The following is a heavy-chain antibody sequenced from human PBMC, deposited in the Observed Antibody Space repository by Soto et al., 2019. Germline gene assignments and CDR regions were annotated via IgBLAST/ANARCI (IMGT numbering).Heavy chain of an antibody. V-gene: IGHV1-69*01. CDR3: ARDGAGDGLDY. D-gene: IGHD7-27*01. J-gene: IGHJ4*02. CDR2: IMPIVGTV. CDR1: GGTFSSYT. Sequence: QVQLVQSGAEVKKPGSSVKVSCKASGGTFSSYTVSWVRQAPGQGLEWMGGIMPIVGTVSYAQKFQGRVTITADESTSTAYMELSSLTSDDTAFYYCARDGAGDGLDYWGQGTLVTVSS.